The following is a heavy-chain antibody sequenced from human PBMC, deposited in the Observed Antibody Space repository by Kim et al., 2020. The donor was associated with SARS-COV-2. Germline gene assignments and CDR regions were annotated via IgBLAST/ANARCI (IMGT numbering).Heavy chain of an antibody. CDR1: GFTFSSYS. CDR2: ISSSSSTI. V-gene: IGHV3-48*04. D-gene: IGHD3-22*01. Sequence: GGSLRLSCAASGFTFSSYSMNWVRQAPGKGLEWVSYISSSSSTIYYADSVKGRFTISRDNAKNSLYLQMNSLRAEDTAVYYCARDPDSSGYVVDYWGQGTLVTVSS. J-gene: IGHJ4*02. CDR3: ARDPDSSGYVVDY.